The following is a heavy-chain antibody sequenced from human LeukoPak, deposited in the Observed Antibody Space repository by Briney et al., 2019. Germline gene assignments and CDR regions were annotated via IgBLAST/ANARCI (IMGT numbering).Heavy chain of an antibody. Sequence: PGGFLRLSCAASGFTFSSYAMNWVRQAPGKGLEWVSAISGSGGSTYYADSVKGRFTISRDNSKNTLYLQMNSLTAEDTAVYYCAKDGAYCSNTSCFPGMGAQGTLVTVSS. V-gene: IGHV3-23*01. D-gene: IGHD2-2*01. CDR3: AKDGAYCSNTSCFPGM. J-gene: IGHJ4*02. CDR2: ISGSGGST. CDR1: GFTFSSYA.